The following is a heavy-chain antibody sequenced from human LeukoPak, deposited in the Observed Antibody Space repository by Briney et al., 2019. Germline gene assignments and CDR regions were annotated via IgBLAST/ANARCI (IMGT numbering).Heavy chain of an antibody. Sequence: TGGSLRLSCAASGFRFSDYNMNWVRQAPGKGLEWLSYISSGSSVIYYADSVKGRFTVSRENVENSLYLQMNSLSVEDTAVYYCARDFEVPSAAPDHFYNYYIDVWGKGTTVTVSS. J-gene: IGHJ6*03. V-gene: IGHV3-48*04. CDR3: ARDFEVPSAAPDHFYNYYIDV. D-gene: IGHD6-25*01. CDR2: ISSGSSVI. CDR1: GFRFSDYN.